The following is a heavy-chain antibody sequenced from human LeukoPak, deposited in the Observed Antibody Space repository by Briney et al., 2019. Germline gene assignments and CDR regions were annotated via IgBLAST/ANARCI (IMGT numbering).Heavy chain of an antibody. V-gene: IGHV3-30*18. J-gene: IGHJ4*02. CDR1: GFTFSSYG. Sequence: GGSLRLSCAASGFTFSSYGMHWVRQAPGKGLEWVAVISYDGSNKYYADSVKGRFTISRDNSKNTLYLQMNSRRAEDTAVYYCAKESSGWYGGYFDYWGQGTLVTVSS. D-gene: IGHD6-19*01. CDR3: AKESSGWYGGYFDY. CDR2: ISYDGSNK.